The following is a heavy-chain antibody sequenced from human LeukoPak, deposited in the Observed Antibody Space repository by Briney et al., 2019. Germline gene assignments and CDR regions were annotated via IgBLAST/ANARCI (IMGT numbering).Heavy chain of an antibody. D-gene: IGHD3-10*01. J-gene: IGHJ4*02. CDR2: ISYDGSNK. CDR3: TVRVDY. V-gene: IGHV3-30*03. CDR1: GFTFSSYG. Sequence: GGSLRLSCAASGFTFSSYGMHWVRQAPGKGLEWVAVISYDGSNKYYADSVKGRFTISGDNSKNTLYLQMNSLRAEDTAVYYCTVRVDYWGQGTLVTVSS.